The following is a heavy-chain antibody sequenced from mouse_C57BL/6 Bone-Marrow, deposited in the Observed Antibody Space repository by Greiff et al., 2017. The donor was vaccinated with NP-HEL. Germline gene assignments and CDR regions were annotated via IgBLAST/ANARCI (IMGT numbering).Heavy chain of an antibody. CDR3: ARDRTTVSRYFDY. CDR2: ISDGGSYT. D-gene: IGHD1-1*01. J-gene: IGHJ2*01. V-gene: IGHV5-4*01. CDR1: GFTFSSYA. Sequence: EVKLMESGGGLVKPGGSLKLSCAASGFTFSSYAMSWVRQTPEKRLEWVATISDGGSYTYYPDNVKGRFTISRDNAKNNLYLQMSHLKSEDTAMYYCARDRTTVSRYFDYWGQGTTLTVSS.